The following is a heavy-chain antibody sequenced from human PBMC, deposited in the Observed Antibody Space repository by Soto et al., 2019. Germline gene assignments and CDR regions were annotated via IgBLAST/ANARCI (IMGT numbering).Heavy chain of an antibody. D-gene: IGHD3-16*01. J-gene: IGHJ3*01. CDR1: GGTFSSYT. CDR2: IIPILGIA. V-gene: IGHV1-69*08. CDR3: ARDPGVGHAFDL. Sequence: QVQLVQSGAEVKKPGSSVKVSCKASGGTFSSYTISWVRQAPGQGLEWMGRIIPILGIANYAQKFQGRVTITADKSTSTAYMELSSLRSEDTAVYYCARDPGVGHAFDLWGQGTMVTVSS.